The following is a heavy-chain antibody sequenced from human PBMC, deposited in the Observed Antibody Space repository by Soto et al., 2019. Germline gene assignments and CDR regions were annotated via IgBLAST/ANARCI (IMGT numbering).Heavy chain of an antibody. CDR2: IGTAGDT. Sequence: HQATGKGLEWVSVIGTAGDTFYPGSVKGRFTISRENAKNSLYLQMNSLRAGDTAVYYCARSRRSSGMDVWGQVTTVTVSS. V-gene: IGHV3-13*01. CDR3: ARSRRSSGMDV. J-gene: IGHJ6*02. D-gene: IGHD6-19*01.